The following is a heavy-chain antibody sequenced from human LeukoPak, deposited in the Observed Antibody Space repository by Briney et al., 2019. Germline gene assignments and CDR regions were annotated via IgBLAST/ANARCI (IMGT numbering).Heavy chain of an antibody. CDR2: ISGSGGST. J-gene: IGHJ4*02. D-gene: IGHD3-10*01. Sequence: PGGSLRLSCAASGFTFSSYAMSWVRQAPGKGLEWVSVISGSGGSTYYADSVKGRFTISRDNSKNTLYLQMNSLRAEDTAVYYCAKSRSPGSYYNSRLDYWGQGTLVTVSS. CDR3: AKSRSPGSYYNSRLDY. CDR1: GFTFSSYA. V-gene: IGHV3-23*01.